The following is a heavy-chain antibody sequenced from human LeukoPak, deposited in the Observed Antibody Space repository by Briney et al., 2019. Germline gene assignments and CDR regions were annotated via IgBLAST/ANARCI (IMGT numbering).Heavy chain of an antibody. CDR3: ARDPNWNAPNYYRDV. CDR2: INPSGGST. Sequence: ASVKVSCKASGYTFTSYYMHWVRQAPGQGLEWMGIINPSGGSTSYAQKFQGRVTMTRDMSTSTVYMELSSLRSEDPAVYYCARDPNWNAPNYYRDVWGKGTTVPVSS. J-gene: IGHJ6*03. CDR1: GYTFTSYY. V-gene: IGHV1-46*01. D-gene: IGHD1-1*01.